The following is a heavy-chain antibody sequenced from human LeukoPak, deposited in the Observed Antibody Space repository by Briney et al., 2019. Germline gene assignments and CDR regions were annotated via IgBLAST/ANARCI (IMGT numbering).Heavy chain of an antibody. CDR1: GGSFSGYY. V-gene: IGHV4-34*01. CDR3: ARLFDYRGYSYGYLEHDYYYMDV. D-gene: IGHD5-18*01. Sequence: SETLSLTCAVYGGSFSGYYWSWIRQPPGKGLEWIGEINHSGSTNYNPSLKSRVTISVDTSKNQFSLKLSSVTAADTAVYYCARLFDYRGYSYGYLEHDYYYMDVWGKGTTVTISS. CDR2: INHSGST. J-gene: IGHJ6*03.